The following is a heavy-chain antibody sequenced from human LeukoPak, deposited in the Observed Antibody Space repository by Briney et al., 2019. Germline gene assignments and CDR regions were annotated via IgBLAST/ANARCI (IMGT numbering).Heavy chain of an antibody. CDR3: AKVGLGSRYYYYGMDV. J-gene: IGHJ6*02. CDR1: GFTFSSYA. Sequence: PGGSLRLSCAASGFTFSSYAMSWVRQAPGKGLEWVSAISGSGASTYYADSVKGRFTISRDNSKNTLYLQMNSLRAEDTALYYCAKVGLGSRYYYYGMDVWGQGTTVTVSS. CDR2: ISGSGAST. D-gene: IGHD2-15*01. V-gene: IGHV3-23*01.